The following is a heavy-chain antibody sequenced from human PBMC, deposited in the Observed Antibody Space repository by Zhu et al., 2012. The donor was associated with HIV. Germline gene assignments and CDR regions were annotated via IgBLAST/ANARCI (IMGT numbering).Heavy chain of an antibody. V-gene: IGHV4-34*01. CDR2: INHSGRT. Sequence: QVQLQQWGAGLLKPSETLSLTCAVYGGSFSGYYWSWIRQPPGKGLEWIGEINHSGRTNYNPSLKSRVTISIDTSKNQFSLRLSSVTAADTAVFYCARHQSDGDYVFHWFDPGPGNPGHRLL. CDR1: GGSFSGYY. CDR3: ARHQSDGDYVFHWFDP. J-gene: IGHJ5*02. D-gene: IGHD4-17*01.